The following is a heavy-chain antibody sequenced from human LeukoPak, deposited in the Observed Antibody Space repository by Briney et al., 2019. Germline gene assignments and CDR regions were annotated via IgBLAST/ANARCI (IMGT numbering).Heavy chain of an antibody. Sequence: ASVKVSCKASGGTFSSYLITWVRQAPGQGLEWMGGIIPIIGTANYAQKFQGRVTMTRDTSTSTVYMELSSLRSEDTAVYYCARLVSRYYGSGSSDNDPLDYWGQGTLVTVSS. J-gene: IGHJ4*02. CDR3: ARLVSRYYGSGSSDNDPLDY. CDR2: IIPIIGTA. V-gene: IGHV1-69*05. D-gene: IGHD3-10*01. CDR1: GGTFSSYL.